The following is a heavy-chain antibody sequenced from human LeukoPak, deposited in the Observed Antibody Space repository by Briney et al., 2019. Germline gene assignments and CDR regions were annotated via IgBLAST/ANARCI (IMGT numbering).Heavy chain of an antibody. CDR2: IYYSGST. Sequence: SETLSLTCTVSGGSISSYYWSWIRQPPGKGLEWIGYIYYSGSTNYNPSLKSRVTISVDTSKNQFPLKLSSVTAADTAVYYCARAVVGMVTSYYYMDVWGKGTTVTVSS. CDR1: GGSISSYY. J-gene: IGHJ6*03. D-gene: IGHD5-18*01. CDR3: ARAVVGMVTSYYYMDV. V-gene: IGHV4-59*01.